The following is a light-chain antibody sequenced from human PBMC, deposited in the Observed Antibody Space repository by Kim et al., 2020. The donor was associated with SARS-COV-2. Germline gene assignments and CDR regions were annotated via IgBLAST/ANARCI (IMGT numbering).Light chain of an antibody. CDR2: DVY. Sequence: SLAPGQSATLSCKASQLTATYLAWYQHRPGQAPRLLSHDVYTRASGVPDRFSGRGSGTEFTLTISRLEAEDFAVYYCQQYNISPWTFGPGTKLEI. V-gene: IGKV3D-20*02. CDR3: QQYNISPWT. CDR1: QLTATY. J-gene: IGKJ1*01.